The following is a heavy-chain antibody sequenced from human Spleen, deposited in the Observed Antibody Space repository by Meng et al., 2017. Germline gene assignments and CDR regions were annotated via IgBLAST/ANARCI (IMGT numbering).Heavy chain of an antibody. CDR3: ARDADWVIFDH. D-gene: IGHD3-9*01. CDR1: GFTFSSYN. CDR2: INTYASIT. J-gene: IGHJ4*02. Sequence: GESLKISCAASGFTFSSYNMHWVRQTPGEGLVWVSRINTYASITTYADSVKGRFTISRDDAKNTVYLQMNSLRAEDTAVYYCARDADWVIFDHWGQGALVTVSS. V-gene: IGHV3-74*03.